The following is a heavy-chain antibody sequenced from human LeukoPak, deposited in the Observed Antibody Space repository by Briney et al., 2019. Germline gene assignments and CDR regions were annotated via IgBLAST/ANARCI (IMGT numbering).Heavy chain of an antibody. CDR2: VYYTGST. CDR1: GGSVNNYY. V-gene: IGHV4-59*02. J-gene: IGHJ4*02. Sequence: PSETLSLTCTVSGGSVNNYYWFWIRQFPGKGLEYIGYVYYTGSTDYNPSLESRVTISVDTSKNQFSLKLRSVTAADTATYCCARQKKGLQRVDTGFDSWGQGTLVIVSS. CDR3: ARQKKGLQRVDTGFDS. D-gene: IGHD2-15*01.